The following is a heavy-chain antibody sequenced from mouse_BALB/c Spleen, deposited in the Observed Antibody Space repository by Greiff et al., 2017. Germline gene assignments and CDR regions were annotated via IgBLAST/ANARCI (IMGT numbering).Heavy chain of an antibody. CDR2: ISSGGGST. Sequence: DVKLVESGGGLVKPGGSLKLSCAASGFAFSSYDMSWVRQTPEKRLEWVAYISSGGGSTYYPDTVKGRFTISRDNAKNTLYLQMSSLKSEDTAMYYCARHDGNYAWFAYWGQGTLVTVSA. CDR1: GFAFSSYD. D-gene: IGHD2-1*01. J-gene: IGHJ3*01. CDR3: ARHDGNYAWFAY. V-gene: IGHV5-12-1*01.